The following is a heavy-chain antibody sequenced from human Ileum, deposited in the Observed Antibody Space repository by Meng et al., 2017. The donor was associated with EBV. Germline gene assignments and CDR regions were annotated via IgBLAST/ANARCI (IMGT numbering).Heavy chain of an antibody. CDR3: ARGWDTAMDSG. V-gene: IGHV4-61*01. Sequence: GRLQESGRGLGKRPENRSLTCSVCGGSVSVSSYYWSWIRQPPGKGLEWIGYIYYSGTTNYNPSLESRVTISVDTSKNQFSLKLRSVAASDTAVYYCARGWDTAMDSGWGQGTLVTVSS. D-gene: IGHD5-18*01. J-gene: IGHJ4*02. CDR2: IYYSGTT. CDR1: GGSVSVSSYY.